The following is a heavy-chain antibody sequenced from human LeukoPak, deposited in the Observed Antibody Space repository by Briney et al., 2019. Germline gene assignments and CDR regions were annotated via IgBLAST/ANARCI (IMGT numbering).Heavy chain of an antibody. Sequence: PGGSLRLSCAASGFSFSYFAMSWVRQSPGKGLEWVAGINSGGGTTFYLDSVKGRFTISRDNPKTTLFLQMNSLRVDDTAVYFCAKDPSSGLADGDAFDIWGQGTRVTVSS. CDR3: AKDPSSGLADGDAFDI. CDR1: GFSFSYFA. J-gene: IGHJ3*02. V-gene: IGHV3-23*01. CDR2: INSGGGTT. D-gene: IGHD3-10*01.